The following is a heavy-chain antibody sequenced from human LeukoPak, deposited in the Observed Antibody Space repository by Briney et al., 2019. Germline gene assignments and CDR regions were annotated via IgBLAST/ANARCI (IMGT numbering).Heavy chain of an antibody. CDR3: ASSTVVTRGFFGY. D-gene: IGHD4-23*01. CDR1: GGSFSGYD. V-gene: IGHV4-34*01. J-gene: IGHJ4*02. CDR2: INHSGST. Sequence: PSETLSLTCAVYGGSFSGYDCSWIRQPPGKGLEGIGEINHSGSTNYNPSLKSRVTISVDTSKNQFSLKLSSVTAADTAVFYCASSTVVTRGFFGYWGQGTLVTVSS.